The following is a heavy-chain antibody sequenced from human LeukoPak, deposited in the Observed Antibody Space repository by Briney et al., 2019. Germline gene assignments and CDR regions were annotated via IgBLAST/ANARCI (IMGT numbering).Heavy chain of an antibody. D-gene: IGHD2-2*01. J-gene: IGHJ4*02. Sequence: SETLSLTCTVSGGSISSSSYYWGWIRQPPGKGLEWIGSIYYSGSTYYSPSLKSRVTISVDTSKNQFSLKLSSVTAADTAAYYCARGQLSNFDYWGQGTLVTVSS. CDR2: IYYSGST. V-gene: IGHV4-39*01. CDR1: GGSISSSSYY. CDR3: ARGQLSNFDY.